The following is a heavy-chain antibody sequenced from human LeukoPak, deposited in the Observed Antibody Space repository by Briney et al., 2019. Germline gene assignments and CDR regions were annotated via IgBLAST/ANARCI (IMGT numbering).Heavy chain of an antibody. CDR3: ARSGGYSGSYGFDY. V-gene: IGHV4-61*03. D-gene: IGHD1-26*01. CDR1: GGSVSSGSSH. CDR2: IYDSGTP. Sequence: SETLSLTCTVSGGSVSSGSSHWSWIRQPPGKGLEWIGYIYDSGTPRYAPSLKSRVTISIDTSRNHFSLKLNSVTAADTAVYYCARSGGYSGSYGFDYWGQGTLVTVSS. J-gene: IGHJ4*02.